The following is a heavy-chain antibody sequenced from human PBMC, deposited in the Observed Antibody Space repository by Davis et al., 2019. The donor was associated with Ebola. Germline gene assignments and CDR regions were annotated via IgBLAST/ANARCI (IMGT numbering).Heavy chain of an antibody. CDR3: AAGFYDYGFSFDP. J-gene: IGHJ5*02. CDR1: ADTFNNHH. V-gene: IGHV1-69*13. CDR2: IIPIFGPT. Sequence: SVKVSCKASADTFNNHHIAWVRQAPGQGLEWMGGIIPIFGPTTYAQKFRGRVIITADESTSTAYMELSSLRSEDTAVYYCAAGFYDYGFSFDPWGQGTLVTVSS. D-gene: IGHD4-17*01.